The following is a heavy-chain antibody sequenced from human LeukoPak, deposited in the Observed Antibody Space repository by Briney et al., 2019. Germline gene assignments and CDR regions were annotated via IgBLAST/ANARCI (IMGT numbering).Heavy chain of an antibody. D-gene: IGHD5-12*01. Sequence: GGSLRLSCAASGFTFSDHYMSWIRQAPRKGLEWVSYISSSGSTIYYADSVKGRFTISRDNAKNSLYLQMNSLRAEDTAVYYCARVNKRRGYDHIDYWGQGTLVTVSS. J-gene: IGHJ4*02. CDR2: ISSSGSTI. CDR3: ARVNKRRGYDHIDY. V-gene: IGHV3-11*01. CDR1: GFTFSDHY.